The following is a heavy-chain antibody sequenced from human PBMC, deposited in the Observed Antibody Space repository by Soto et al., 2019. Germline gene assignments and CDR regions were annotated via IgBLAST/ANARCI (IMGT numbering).Heavy chain of an antibody. J-gene: IGHJ4*02. CDR1: GYTLPSYA. Sequence: SVKLSCKASGYTLPSYAMHWVRQAPGQRLEWMGWINAGNGNTKYSQKFQGRVTITRDTSASTAYMELSSLRSEDTAVYYCARDIGGTEWIQLWFDYWGQGTLVTVSS. CDR3: ARDIGGTEWIQLWFDY. CDR2: INAGNGNT. D-gene: IGHD5-18*01. V-gene: IGHV1-3*01.